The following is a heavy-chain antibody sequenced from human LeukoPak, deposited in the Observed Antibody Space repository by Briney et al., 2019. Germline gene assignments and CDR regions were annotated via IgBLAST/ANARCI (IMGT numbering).Heavy chain of an antibody. CDR1: GDSISSFY. V-gene: IGHV4-4*09. CDR2: IYTSGST. J-gene: IGHJ4*02. CDR3: AGMHYDFWNGSSPAVTY. Sequence: SETLSLTCTVSGDSISSFYWSWVRQPPGKGLEWIGYIYTSGSTNYNPSLKSRVTISLYTSKNQFSLKLSSVTAADTAVYYCAGMHYDFWNGSSPAVTYWGQGTLVTVSS. D-gene: IGHD3-3*01.